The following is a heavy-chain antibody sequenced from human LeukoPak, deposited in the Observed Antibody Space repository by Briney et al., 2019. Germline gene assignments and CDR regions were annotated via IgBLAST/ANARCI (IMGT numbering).Heavy chain of an antibody. J-gene: IGHJ4*02. D-gene: IGHD6-13*01. CDR3: AKVGGSSSWSILRYSYYFDY. Sequence: PGGSLRLSCAASGFTFSSYAMSWVRQAPGKGLEWVSAISGSGGSTYYADSVKGRFTISRDNSKNTLYLQMNSLRAEDTAVYYCAKVGGSSSWSILRYSYYFDYWGQGTLVTVSS. CDR2: ISGSGGST. V-gene: IGHV3-23*01. CDR1: GFTFSSYA.